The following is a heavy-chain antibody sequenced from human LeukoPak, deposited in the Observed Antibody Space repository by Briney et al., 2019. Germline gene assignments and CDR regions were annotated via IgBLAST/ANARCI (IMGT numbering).Heavy chain of an antibody. V-gene: IGHV3-30*18. CDR1: GFTFNNYV. D-gene: IGHD2-21*02. CDR2: ISYDGSNK. Sequence: PGRSLRLSCAASGFTFNNYVMHWVRQAPGKGLEWVALISYDGSNKYYADSVRGRFTISRDNSKNTLYLQMNSLRPEDTAVYYCAKDFEGFCGGDCYPMDFWGQGTLATVSS. CDR3: AKDFEGFCGGDCYPMDF. J-gene: IGHJ4*02.